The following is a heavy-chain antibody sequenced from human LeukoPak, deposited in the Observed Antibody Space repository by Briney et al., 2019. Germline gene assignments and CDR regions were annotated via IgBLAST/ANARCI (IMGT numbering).Heavy chain of an antibody. J-gene: IGHJ4*02. Sequence: GESLKISCQGSGYRFTSYWIGWVRQMPGKGLEWMGIIYPGDSNTRYSPSFQGQVTISADKSISTAYLQWSSLKASDTAMYYCARHSGSYYIEYYFDYWGQGTLVTVSS. D-gene: IGHD1-26*01. CDR2: IYPGDSNT. CDR1: GYRFTSYW. CDR3: ARHSGSYYIEYYFDY. V-gene: IGHV5-51*01.